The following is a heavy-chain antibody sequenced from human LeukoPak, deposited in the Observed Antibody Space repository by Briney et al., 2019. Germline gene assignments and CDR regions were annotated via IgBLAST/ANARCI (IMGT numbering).Heavy chain of an antibody. D-gene: IGHD5-24*01. J-gene: IGHJ4*02. CDR1: GFTFSSYA. Sequence: GGSLRLSCAASGFTFSSYAMSWVRQAPGKGLEWVSAISGSGGSTYYADSVKGRFTISRDNFKNTLYLQMNSLRAEDTAVYYCAKDGGGDGYNVPYYFDYWGQGTLVTVSS. CDR3: AKDGGGDGYNVPYYFDY. V-gene: IGHV3-23*01. CDR2: ISGSGGST.